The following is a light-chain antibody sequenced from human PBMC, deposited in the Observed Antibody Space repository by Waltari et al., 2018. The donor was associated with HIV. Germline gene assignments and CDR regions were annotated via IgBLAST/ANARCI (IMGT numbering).Light chain of an antibody. CDR3: AAWDDSLRGLV. V-gene: IGLV3-1*01. CDR1: KLGDKY. J-gene: IGLJ3*02. Sequence: SYELTQPPSVSVSPGQTASITCSGDKLGDKYACWYQQKPGQSPVVVIYQDSKRPSGIPERFSGSKSGTSASLAISGLRSEDEADYYCAAWDDSLRGLVFGGGTKLTVL. CDR2: QDS.